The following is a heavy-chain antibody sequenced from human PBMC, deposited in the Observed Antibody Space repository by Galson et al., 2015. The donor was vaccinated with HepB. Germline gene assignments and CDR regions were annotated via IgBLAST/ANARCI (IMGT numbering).Heavy chain of an antibody. V-gene: IGHV3-23*01. D-gene: IGHD1-26*01. CDR3: VKALAFSGIDF. J-gene: IGHJ4*02. Sequence: SLRLSCAASGFTFSSFGMSWVRRAPGKGLEWVSAISGSGGSTYSADSVKGRFTTSRDNSKNTLYLQMNSLRAEDTAVYYCVKALAFSGIDFWGQGTLVTVSS. CDR2: ISGSGGST. CDR1: GFTFSSFG.